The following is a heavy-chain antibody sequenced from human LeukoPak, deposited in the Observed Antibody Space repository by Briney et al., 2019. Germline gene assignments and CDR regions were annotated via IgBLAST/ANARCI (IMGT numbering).Heavy chain of an antibody. J-gene: IGHJ6*03. CDR1: GFTFSSYW. V-gene: IGHV3-74*01. Sequence: GGSPRLSCAASGFTFSSYWMHWVRQAPGKGLVWVSRINSDGSSTSYADSVKGRFTISRDNAKDTLYLQMNSLRAEDTAVYYCARVLSGYYKTLYYYYYMDVWGKGTTVTVSS. CDR3: ARVLSGYYKTLYYYYYMDV. CDR2: INSDGSST. D-gene: IGHD3-3*01.